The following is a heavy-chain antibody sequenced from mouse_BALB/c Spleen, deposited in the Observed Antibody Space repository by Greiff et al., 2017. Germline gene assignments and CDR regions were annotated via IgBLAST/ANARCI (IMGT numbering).Heavy chain of an antibody. CDR3: ARDDYDGAY. CDR1: GFTFSSYA. J-gene: IGHJ3*01. CDR2: ISSGGSYT. V-gene: IGHV5-9-4*01. Sequence: DVMLVESGGGLVKPGGSLKLSCAASGFTFSSYAMSWVRQSPEKRLEWVAEISSGGSYTYYPDTVTGRFTISRDNAKNTLYLEMSSLRSEDTAMYYCARDDYDGAYWGQGTLVTVSA. D-gene: IGHD2-4*01.